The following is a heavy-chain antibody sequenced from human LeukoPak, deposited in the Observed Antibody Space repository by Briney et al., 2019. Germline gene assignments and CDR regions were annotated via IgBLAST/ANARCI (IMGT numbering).Heavy chain of an antibody. V-gene: IGHV4-39*07. CDR3: ARVKVGVFDY. Sequence: SETLSLTCTASGVSISSSSYYWGWIRQPPGKGLEWIGSIYYSGSTYYNPSLKSRVTISVDTSKNQFSLKLSSVTAADTAVYYCARVKVGVFDYWGQGTLVTVSS. D-gene: IGHD3-10*01. CDR1: GVSISSSSYY. J-gene: IGHJ4*02. CDR2: IYYSGST.